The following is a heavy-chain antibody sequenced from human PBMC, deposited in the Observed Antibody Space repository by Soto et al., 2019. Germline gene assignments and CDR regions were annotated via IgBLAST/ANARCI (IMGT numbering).Heavy chain of an antibody. J-gene: IGHJ4*02. CDR2: ISYDGSNK. CDR1: GFTFSSYA. D-gene: IGHD6-6*01. Sequence: QVQLVESGGGVVQPGRSLRLSCAASGFTFSSYAMHWVRQAPGKGLGWVAVISYDGSNKYYADSVKGRFTISRDNSKNTLYLQMYSLRAEDTAVYYCARVNRIAARLRGFDYWGQGTLVTVSS. CDR3: ARVNRIAARLRGFDY. V-gene: IGHV3-30-3*01.